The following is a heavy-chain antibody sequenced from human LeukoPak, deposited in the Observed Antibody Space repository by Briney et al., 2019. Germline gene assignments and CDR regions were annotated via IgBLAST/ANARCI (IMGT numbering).Heavy chain of an antibody. J-gene: IGHJ4*02. V-gene: IGHV1-46*01. CDR1: GYTFTSYG. CDR3: ARDSSGYYYTFDY. Sequence: ASVKVSCKASGYTFTSYGISWVRQAPGQGLEWMGWINPSGGSTSYAQKFQGRVTMTRDTSTSTVYMELSSLRSEDTAVYYCARDSSGYYYTFDYWGQGTLVTVSS. CDR2: INPSGGST. D-gene: IGHD3-22*01.